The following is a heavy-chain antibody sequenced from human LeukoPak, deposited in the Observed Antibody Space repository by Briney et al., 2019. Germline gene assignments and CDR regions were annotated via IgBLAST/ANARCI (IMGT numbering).Heavy chain of an antibody. CDR1: GFTVSSNY. CDR3: ARDRWGYWYFDL. Sequence: GGSLRLSCAASGFTVSSNYMSWVRQAPGKGLEWVSVIDSGDITYYADSVKGRFTISRDNSKNTLYLQMNSLRAEDTAVYYCARDRWGYWYFDLWGRGTLVTVSS. V-gene: IGHV3-53*01. D-gene: IGHD4-23*01. J-gene: IGHJ2*01. CDR2: IDSGDIT.